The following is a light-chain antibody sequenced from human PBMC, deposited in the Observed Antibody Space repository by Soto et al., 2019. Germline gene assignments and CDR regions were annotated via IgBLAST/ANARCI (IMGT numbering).Light chain of an antibody. Sequence: DIQMTQSPSSLSASVGDRFAITCRASQSISSYLNWYQQRPGKAPKVLIYGASTLQSGVPSRFSGSGSGTDFTLTISTLQPEDFATYYCQQSYSTPSITFGQGTRLEIK. CDR2: GAS. CDR1: QSISSY. V-gene: IGKV1-39*01. CDR3: QQSYSTPSIT. J-gene: IGKJ5*01.